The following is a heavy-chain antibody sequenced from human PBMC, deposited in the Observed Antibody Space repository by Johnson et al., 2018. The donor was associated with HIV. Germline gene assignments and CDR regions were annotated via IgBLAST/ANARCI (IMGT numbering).Heavy chain of an antibody. J-gene: IGHJ3*02. Sequence: VQLVESGGGLVQPGGSLRLSCAASGFTFSSYDMHWVRQATGKGLEWVSAIGTAGDTYYPGSVKGRFTISRENAKNSLYLQMNSLRAWDTAVYYCARGRDSSGFNDAFDIWGQGTMVTVSS. CDR3: ARGRDSSGFNDAFDI. D-gene: IGHD3-22*01. CDR1: GFTFSSYD. CDR2: IGTAGDT. V-gene: IGHV3-13*01.